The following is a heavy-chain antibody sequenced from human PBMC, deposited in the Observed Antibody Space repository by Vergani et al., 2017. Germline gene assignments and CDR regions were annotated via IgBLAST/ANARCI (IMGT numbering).Heavy chain of an antibody. CDR3: ARDRWEHPKDYYYYYMDV. Sequence: QVQLVQSGAEVKKPGSSVKVSCKASGGTFSSYAISWVRQAPGQGLEWMGGIIPIFGTANYAQKFQGRVTITADESTSTAYMELSSLRSEDTAVYYCARDRWEHPKDYYYYYMDVWGKGTTVTVSS. D-gene: IGHD1-26*01. J-gene: IGHJ6*03. V-gene: IGHV1-69*01. CDR1: GGTFSSYA. CDR2: IIPIFGTA.